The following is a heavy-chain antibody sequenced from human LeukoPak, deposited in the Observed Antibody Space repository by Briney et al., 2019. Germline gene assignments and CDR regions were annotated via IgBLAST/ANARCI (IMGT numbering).Heavy chain of an antibody. CDR2: IKNDGRTT. CDR1: GMTFSNHW. D-gene: IGHD3-16*01. V-gene: IGHV3-74*01. Sequence: GGSLRLSCAASGMTFSNHWMHWVRQVPGKGLVWVSLIKNDGRTTIYADSVKGRFTISRDNGKSTLYLQMNSLRAEDTAIYYCTTGPSYGYEWWGQGTVVTVSS. CDR3: TTGPSYGYEW. J-gene: IGHJ4*02.